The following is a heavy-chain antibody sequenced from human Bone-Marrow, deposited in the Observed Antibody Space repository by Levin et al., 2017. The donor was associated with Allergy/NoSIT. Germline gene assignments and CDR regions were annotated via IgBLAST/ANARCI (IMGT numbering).Heavy chain of an antibody. CDR3: ANSGVLRYFDWLLEAPPGIDY. J-gene: IGHJ4*02. Sequence: GGSLRLSCAASGITVSSNYMSWVRQAPGKGLEWVSVIYSGGTTKYADSVKGRFTISRDNSKNTLYLQMNGLRVEDTAVYYCANSGVLRYFDWLLEAPPGIDYWGQGIQVTVSS. CDR2: IYSGGTT. CDR1: GITVSSNY. V-gene: IGHV3-53*01. D-gene: IGHD3-9*01.